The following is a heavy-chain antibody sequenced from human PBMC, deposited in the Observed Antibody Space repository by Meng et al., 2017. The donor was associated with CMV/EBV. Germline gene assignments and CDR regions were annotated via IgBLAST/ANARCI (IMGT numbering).Heavy chain of an antibody. J-gene: IGHJ4*02. CDR3: ARDNRRGGVDY. V-gene: IGHV4-30-4*08. Sequence: QVPLQESVPGLVTPSQTLSLTCTVSGGSISSGDYYWSWIRQPPGKGLEWIGYIYYSGSTYYNPTLKSRVTISVDTSKNQFSLKLSSVTAADTAVYYCARDNRRGGVDYWGQGTLVTVSS. CDR2: IYYSGST. D-gene: IGHD3-3*01. CDR1: GGSISSGDYY.